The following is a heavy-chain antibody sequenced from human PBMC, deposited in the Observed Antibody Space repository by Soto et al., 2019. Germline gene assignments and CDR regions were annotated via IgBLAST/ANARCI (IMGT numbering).Heavy chain of an antibody. CDR1: GFAFIDHY. V-gene: IGHV3-11*01. CDR3: ARDLGYYDSSGYFDY. Sequence: GGSLRLSCAASGFAFIDHYMILIRHSPGKGLEWVSYISSSGDIIYYADSVKGRFTISRDNAKNSLYLQMNSLRAEDTAVYYCARDLGYYDSSGYFDYWGQGTLVTVSS. CDR2: ISSSGDII. J-gene: IGHJ4*02. D-gene: IGHD3-22*01.